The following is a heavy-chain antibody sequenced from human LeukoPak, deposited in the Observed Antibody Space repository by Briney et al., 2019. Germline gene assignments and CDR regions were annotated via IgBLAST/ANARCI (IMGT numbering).Heavy chain of an antibody. CDR3: ARDRGYSGYDLDY. J-gene: IGHJ4*02. D-gene: IGHD5-12*01. CDR2: ISWDSSYT. V-gene: IGHV3-11*05. CDR1: GFTFSDYY. Sequence: GGSLRLSCAASGFTFSDYYMSWIRQAPGRGLEWVSYISWDSSYTSYADSVKGRFTVSRDNAQKSLYLQMDSLRAEDTAVYYCARDRGYSGYDLDYWGQGTLVTVSS.